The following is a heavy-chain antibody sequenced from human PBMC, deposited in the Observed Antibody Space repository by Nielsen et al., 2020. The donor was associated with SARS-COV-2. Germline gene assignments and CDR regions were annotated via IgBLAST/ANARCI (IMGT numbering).Heavy chain of an antibody. CDR2: IYSGGST. J-gene: IGHJ4*02. CDR1: GFTVSSNY. CDR3: TTYYYDSSGSHYFDY. V-gene: IGHV3-53*01. Sequence: GGSLRLSCAASGFTVSSNYMSWVRQAPGKGLEWVSVIYSGGSTYYADSVKGRFTISRDNSKNTPYLQMNSLRAEDTAVYYCTTYYYDSSGSHYFDYWGQGTLVTVSS. D-gene: IGHD3-22*01.